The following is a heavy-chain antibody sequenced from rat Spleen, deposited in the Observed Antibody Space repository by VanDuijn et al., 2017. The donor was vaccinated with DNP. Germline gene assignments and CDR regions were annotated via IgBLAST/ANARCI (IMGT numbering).Heavy chain of an antibody. CDR2: MWYDGDT. CDR1: GFSLTSYS. J-gene: IGHJ2*01. D-gene: IGHD1-7*01. V-gene: IGHV2-34*01. CDR3: VRHHTWCFDY. Sequence: QVQLKESGPGLVQPSETLSLTCTVSGFSLTSYSVSWVRQPSGKGPEWMGRMWYDGDTAYNSALKSRLSISRDTSKSQVFLTVNSLQREDTGTYFCVRHHTWCFDYWGQGVMVTVSS.